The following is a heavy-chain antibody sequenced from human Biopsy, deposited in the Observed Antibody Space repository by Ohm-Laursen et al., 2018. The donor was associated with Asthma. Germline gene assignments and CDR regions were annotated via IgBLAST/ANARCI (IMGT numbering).Heavy chain of an antibody. D-gene: IGHD3-3*01. Sequence: SLRLSCAAPGFTFSSYAMHWVRQAPGKGLEWVAVISYDGSNKYYADSMKGRFTISRDNSKNTLYLQMNSLRAEDTAVYYCASQSSGPDFWSGYYYFDYWGQGTLVTVSS. CDR2: ISYDGSNK. J-gene: IGHJ4*02. V-gene: IGHV3-30-3*01. CDR3: ASQSSGPDFWSGYYYFDY. CDR1: GFTFSSYA.